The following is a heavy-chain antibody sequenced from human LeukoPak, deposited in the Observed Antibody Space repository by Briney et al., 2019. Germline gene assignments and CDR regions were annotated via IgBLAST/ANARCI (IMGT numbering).Heavy chain of an antibody. D-gene: IGHD6-13*01. Sequence: GGSLRLSCAASGFTFSSYAMRWVRQAPGKGLEWVSTISGSGGSTYYADSVKGRFTISRDNSKNTLYLQMNSLRAEDTAVYYCASGPIAAAGFDYWGQGTLVTVSS. V-gene: IGHV3-23*01. CDR2: ISGSGGST. CDR1: GFTFSSYA. J-gene: IGHJ4*02. CDR3: ASGPIAAAGFDY.